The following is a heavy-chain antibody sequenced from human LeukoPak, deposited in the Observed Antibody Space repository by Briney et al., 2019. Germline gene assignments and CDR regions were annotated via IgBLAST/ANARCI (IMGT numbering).Heavy chain of an antibody. CDR2: ISGRGAST. D-gene: IGHD3-22*01. CDR3: AKHRFESGGYHSTD. V-gene: IGHV3-23*01. CDR1: GFTFSSYA. J-gene: IGHJ4*02. Sequence: GGSLRLSCAASGFTFSSYAMSWVRQAPGKGLEWVSSISGRGASTYYADSVRGRFIISRDNSKDTLYLQMNSLRAEDTAVYYCAKHRFESGGYHSTDWGQGTLVTVSS.